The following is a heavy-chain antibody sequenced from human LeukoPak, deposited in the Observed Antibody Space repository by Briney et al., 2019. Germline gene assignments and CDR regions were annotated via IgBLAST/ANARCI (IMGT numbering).Heavy chain of an antibody. CDR3: ARHRIAVAPGDY. V-gene: IGHV4-39*01. D-gene: IGHD6-19*01. CDR2: IYYTGST. Sequence: SETLSLTCTVSGGSISSSSHYWGRIRQPPGKGQEWIGSIYYTGSTYYNPSLKSRVTISVDTSKNQFSLKLSSVTAADTAVYYCARHRIAVAPGDYWGQGTLVTVSS. CDR1: GGSISSSSHY. J-gene: IGHJ4*02.